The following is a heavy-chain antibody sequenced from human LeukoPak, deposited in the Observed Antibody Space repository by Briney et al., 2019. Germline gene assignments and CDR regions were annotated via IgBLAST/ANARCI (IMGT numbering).Heavy chain of an antibody. V-gene: IGHV3-74*01. D-gene: IGHD6-13*01. CDR2: INSDGSST. Sequence: PGGSLRLSCAASGFTFSSYWMHWVRQAPGKGLVWVSRINSDGSSTSYADSVKGRFTISRDNAKNTLYLQMNSLRAEDTAVYYCARDRGIAAALFWFDPWGQGTLVTVSS. J-gene: IGHJ5*02. CDR1: GFTFSSYW. CDR3: ARDRGIAAALFWFDP.